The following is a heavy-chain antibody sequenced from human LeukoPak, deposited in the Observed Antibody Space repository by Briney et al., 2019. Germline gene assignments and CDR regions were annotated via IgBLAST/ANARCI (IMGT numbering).Heavy chain of an antibody. CDR2: IYYSGST. V-gene: IGHV4-31*03. CDR1: GGSISSGGYY. D-gene: IGHD2-15*01. Sequence: SETLSLTCTVSGGSISSGGYYWSWIRQHPGKGLEWIGCIYYSGSTYYNPSLKSRVTISVDTSKNQFSLKLSSVTAADTAVYYCARAGGPADIVVVVAATPVYNWFDPWGQGTLVTVSS. J-gene: IGHJ5*02. CDR3: ARAGGPADIVVVVAATPVYNWFDP.